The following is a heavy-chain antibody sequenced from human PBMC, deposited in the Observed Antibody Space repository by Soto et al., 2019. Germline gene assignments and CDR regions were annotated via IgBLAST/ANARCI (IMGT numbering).Heavy chain of an antibody. CDR2: IYYRGST. D-gene: IGHD6-13*01. Sequence: TSETLSLTCTVSGGSISGYYWSWIRQPPGKGLEYIGYIYYRGSTNYNPSLESRVNMSVDTSRNLFSLKVNSVTAADTAVYYCARQQLLPYYYALDVWGQGTTVTVSS. J-gene: IGHJ6*02. CDR1: GGSISGYY. V-gene: IGHV4-59*01. CDR3: ARQQLLPYYYALDV.